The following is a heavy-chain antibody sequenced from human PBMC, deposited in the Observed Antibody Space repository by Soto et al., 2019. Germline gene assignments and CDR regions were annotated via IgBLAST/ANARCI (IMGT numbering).Heavy chain of an antibody. Sequence: GSLRLSCAASGFTFSSYSMNWVRQAPGKGLEWVSSISSSSSYIYYADSVKGRFTISRDNAKNSLYLQMNSLRAEDTAVYYCARDGSGWYPNGMDVWGQGTTVTVSS. CDR1: GFTFSSYS. CDR2: ISSSSSYI. CDR3: ARDGSGWYPNGMDV. D-gene: IGHD6-19*01. V-gene: IGHV3-21*01. J-gene: IGHJ6*02.